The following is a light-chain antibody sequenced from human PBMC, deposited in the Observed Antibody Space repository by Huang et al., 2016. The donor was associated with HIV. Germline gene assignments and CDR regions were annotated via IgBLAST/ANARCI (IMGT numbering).Light chain of an antibody. V-gene: IGKV3-11*01. Sequence: EIVLTQSPATLYLSPGERATLSCRASQRVSSDLAWYQQKPGQAPRLLIYDTSSRATGRPARFSGSGSGTDFTLTISSLEPEDCAVYYCQQRSNWPPWTFGQGTKVEIK. CDR1: QRVSSD. CDR3: QQRSNWPPWT. J-gene: IGKJ1*01. CDR2: DTS.